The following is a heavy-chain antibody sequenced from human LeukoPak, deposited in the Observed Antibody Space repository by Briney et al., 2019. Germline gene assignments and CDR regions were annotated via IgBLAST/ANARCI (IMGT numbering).Heavy chain of an antibody. CDR1: GYTFTGYY. CDR2: IYYSGST. Sequence: SCKASGYTFTGYYMHWIRQPPGKGLEWIGSIYYSGSTYYNPSLNIRVTISVDTSKNQFSLNLRSVTAADTAVYYCAREILYDSTGYYLWGQGTLATVSS. V-gene: IGHV4-38-2*02. J-gene: IGHJ4*02. CDR3: AREILYDSTGYYL. D-gene: IGHD3-22*01.